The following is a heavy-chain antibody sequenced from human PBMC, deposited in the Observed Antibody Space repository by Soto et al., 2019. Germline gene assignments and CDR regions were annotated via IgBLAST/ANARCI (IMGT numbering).Heavy chain of an antibody. CDR1: VYTFTRYT. J-gene: IGHJ5*02. D-gene: IGHD2-15*01. CDR3: ARGIATGQLDP. V-gene: IGHV1-3*01. CDR2: INPDNGNT. Sequence: GASVKVSCKASVYTFTRYTMNWERQAPGQRLEWMGWINPDNGNTKSSQKFQDRVIITRDTSASTAYMDLSSLRSEDTAVYYCARGIATGQLDPWGQGTLVTVSS.